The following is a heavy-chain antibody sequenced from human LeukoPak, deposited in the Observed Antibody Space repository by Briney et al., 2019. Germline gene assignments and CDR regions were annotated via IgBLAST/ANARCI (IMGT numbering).Heavy chain of an antibody. Sequence: PGRSLRLSCAASGFTFDDHAMHWVRRVPGKGLEWVSGISWNSGSIYYADSVKGRFTISRDNAKNSLYLQMNSLRAEDTALYYCARDQQLVIYWYFDVWGRGTLVSVSS. CDR2: ISWNSGSI. V-gene: IGHV3-9*01. CDR1: GFTFDDHA. CDR3: ARDQQLVIYWYFDV. J-gene: IGHJ2*01. D-gene: IGHD6-13*01.